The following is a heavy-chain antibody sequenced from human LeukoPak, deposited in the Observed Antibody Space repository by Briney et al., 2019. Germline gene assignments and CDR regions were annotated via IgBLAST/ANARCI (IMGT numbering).Heavy chain of an antibody. V-gene: IGHV1-2*02. CDR1: GYTFNDYF. Sequence: ASVRVSCKASGYTFNDYFIHRVRQAPGQGLEWMGWIIPKSGATNYSQRFRDRLTMTSDTSTAYMDLRRLTSDDTAVYYCARDLRSGGVTYGQDSWGQGTLVTVSS. CDR3: ARDLRSGGVTYGQDS. D-gene: IGHD5-18*01. CDR2: IIPKSGAT. J-gene: IGHJ4*02.